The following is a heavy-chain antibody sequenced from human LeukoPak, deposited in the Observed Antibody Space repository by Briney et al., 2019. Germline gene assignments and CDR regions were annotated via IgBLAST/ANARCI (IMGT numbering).Heavy chain of an antibody. Sequence: ASVKVSCKASGYTFTTYALNWVRQAPGQGLEWMGWINTNTGNPTYAQGFTGRFVFSLDTSVSTAYLQISSLKAEDTAVYYCARARGEMATVDYYMDVWGKGTTVTVSS. J-gene: IGHJ6*03. CDR3: ARARGEMATVDYYMDV. CDR1: GYTFTTYA. D-gene: IGHD5-24*01. V-gene: IGHV7-4-1*02. CDR2: INTNTGNP.